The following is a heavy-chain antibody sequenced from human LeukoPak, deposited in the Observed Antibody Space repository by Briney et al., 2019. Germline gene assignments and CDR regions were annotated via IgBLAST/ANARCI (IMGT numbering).Heavy chain of an antibody. CDR2: ISGSGGST. CDR3: ARVRGSGSSHYYYYMDV. CDR1: GFTFSSYA. D-gene: IGHD3-10*01. J-gene: IGHJ6*03. Sequence: PGGSLRLSCAASGFTFSSYAMSWVRQAPGKGLEWVSAISGSGGSTYYADSVKGRFTISRDNSKNTLYLQMNSLRAEDTAVYYCARVRGSGSSHYYYYMDVWGKGTTVTVSS. V-gene: IGHV3-23*01.